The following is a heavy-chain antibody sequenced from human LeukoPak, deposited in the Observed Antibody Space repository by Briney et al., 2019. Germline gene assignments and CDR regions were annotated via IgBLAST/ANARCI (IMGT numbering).Heavy chain of an antibody. D-gene: IGHD2-2*01. CDR2: ISYDERNK. Sequence: GRSLRLSCEASGFTFNTYGMHWVRQAPDKGLEWLAVISYDERNKYYADSVKGRFTISRDNSKNTLYLQMSSLRPEDTAVYYCANGAVYCTSPKYPTGSAPSCFAHWGQGTLVTVSS. J-gene: IGHJ4*02. V-gene: IGHV3-30*18. CDR3: ANGAVYCTSPKYPTGSAPSCFAH. CDR1: GFTFNTYG.